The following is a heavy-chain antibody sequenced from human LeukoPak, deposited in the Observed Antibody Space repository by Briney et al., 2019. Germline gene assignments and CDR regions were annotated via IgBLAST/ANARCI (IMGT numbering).Heavy chain of an antibody. V-gene: IGHV1-2*02. CDR3: ARSKYECWSGFRPKAPFDY. J-gene: IGHJ4*02. CDR2: INPNSGGT. CDR1: GYTFTGYY. Sequence: ASVKVSCKASGYTFTGYYMHWVRQAPGQGLEWMGWINPNSGGTNYAQKFQGRVTMTRDTSISTAYMELSRLRSDDTAVYYCARSKYECWSGFRPKAPFDYWGQGTLVTVSS. D-gene: IGHD3-3*01.